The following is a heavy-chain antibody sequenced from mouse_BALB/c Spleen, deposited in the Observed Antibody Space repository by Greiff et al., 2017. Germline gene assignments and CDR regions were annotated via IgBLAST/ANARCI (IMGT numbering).Heavy chain of an antibody. D-gene: IGHD3-1*01. CDR1: GYTFTSYW. J-gene: IGHJ4*01. Sequence: QVQLQQSGAELAKPGASVKMSCKASGYTFTSYWMHWVKQRPGQGLEWIGYINPSTGYTNYNQKFKDKATLTADKSSSTAYMQLSSLTSEDSAVYYCARQIGYYAMDYWGQGTSVTVSS. CDR3: ARQIGYYAMDY. V-gene: IGHV1-7*01. CDR2: INPSTGYT.